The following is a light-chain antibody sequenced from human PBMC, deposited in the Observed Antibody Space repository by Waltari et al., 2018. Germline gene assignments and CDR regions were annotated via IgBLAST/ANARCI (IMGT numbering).Light chain of an antibody. CDR3: AAWDDSLNGVV. Sequence: SLLTQPPSASGTPGQRVTISCSGSISNIGSNTVNWYQQLPGTAPKLLIYSNNQRPSGVPDRFSGSKSGTSASLAISGLQSEDEADYYCAAWDDSLNGVVFGGGTKLNVL. J-gene: IGLJ2*01. V-gene: IGLV1-44*01. CDR1: ISNIGSNT. CDR2: SNN.